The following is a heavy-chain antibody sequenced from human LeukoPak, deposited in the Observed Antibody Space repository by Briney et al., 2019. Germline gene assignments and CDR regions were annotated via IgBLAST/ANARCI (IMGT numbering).Heavy chain of an antibody. J-gene: IGHJ4*02. CDR1: GFTFSSYA. CDR3: ATYYDILTGYYQPFYFDY. Sequence: PGGSLRLSCAASGFTFSSYAISWVRQAPGKGLEWVSAISGSGGSTYYADSVKGRFTISRDNSKNTLYLQMNSLRAEDTAVYYCATYYDILTGYYQPFYFDYWGQGTLVTVSS. V-gene: IGHV3-23*01. D-gene: IGHD3-9*01. CDR2: ISGSGGST.